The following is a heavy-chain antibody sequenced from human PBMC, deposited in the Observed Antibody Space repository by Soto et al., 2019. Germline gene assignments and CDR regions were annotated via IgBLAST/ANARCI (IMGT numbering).Heavy chain of an antibody. D-gene: IGHD2-2*01. Sequence: GVFMKVWCRGSGCSFVGYWVSWVRKMPGKGLEWMGRIDPSDSYTNYSPSFQGHVTISADKSISTAYLQWSSLKASDTAMYYCARHGGYCSSTSCYFSWFDPWGQGTLVTVPS. CDR2: IDPSDSYT. CDR1: GCSFVGYW. J-gene: IGHJ5*02. CDR3: ARHGGYCSSTSCYFSWFDP. V-gene: IGHV5-10-1*01.